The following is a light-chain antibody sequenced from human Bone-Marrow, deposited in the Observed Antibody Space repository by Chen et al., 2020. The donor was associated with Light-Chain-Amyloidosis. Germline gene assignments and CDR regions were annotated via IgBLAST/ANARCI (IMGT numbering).Light chain of an antibody. CDR3: QSYDSSNHGV. Sequence: NFMLTQPHPVSESPGKTVTITSTRSSGSIASNYVQWYQQRPGSAPTTVIYEDNQRPSGVPDRFSGSSDSSSNSASLTISGLKTEDEADYYCQSYDSSNHGVFGGGTKLTVL. CDR2: EDN. J-gene: IGLJ3*02. CDR1: SGSIASNY. V-gene: IGLV6-57*04.